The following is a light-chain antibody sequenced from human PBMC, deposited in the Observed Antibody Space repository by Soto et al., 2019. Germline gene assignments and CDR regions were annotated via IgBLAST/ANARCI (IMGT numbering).Light chain of an antibody. CDR1: SSDVGGYKY. CDR2: EVN. Sequence: QSVLTQPPSASGSPGQSVTISCTGTSSDVGGYKYVSWYQQHPGKAPKLMIFEVNKRPSGVPDRFSGSKSGNTASLTVSGLQAKDEADYYCSSYAGINNLGVFGTGTKVTVL. J-gene: IGLJ1*01. CDR3: SSYAGINNLGV. V-gene: IGLV2-8*01.